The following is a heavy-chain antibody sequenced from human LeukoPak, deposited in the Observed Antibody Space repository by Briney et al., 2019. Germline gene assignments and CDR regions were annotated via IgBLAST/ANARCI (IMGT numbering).Heavy chain of an antibody. CDR3: ARDPPRWLQRVAHFDL. CDR2: IYYSGST. J-gene: IGHJ2*01. Sequence: SETLSLTCTVSGGSISSYYWSWIRQPPGKGLEWIGYIYYSGSTNYNPSLKSRVTISVDTSKNQFSLKLSSVTAADTAVYYCARDPPRWLQRVAHFDLWGRGTLVTVSS. D-gene: IGHD5-24*01. CDR1: GGSISSYY. V-gene: IGHV4-59*01.